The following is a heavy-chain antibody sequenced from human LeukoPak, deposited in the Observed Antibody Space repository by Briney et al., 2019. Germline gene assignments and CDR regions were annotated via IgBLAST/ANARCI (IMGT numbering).Heavy chain of an antibody. Sequence: ASVKVSCKASGYTFTGYYMHWVRQAPGQGLEWMGGIILIFGTANYAQKFQGRVTMTRDMSTSTDYMELSSLRSEDTAIYYCARDNSVGDNAWWFDPWGQGTLVTVSS. D-gene: IGHD1-26*01. CDR2: IILIFGTA. V-gene: IGHV1-46*01. CDR1: GYTFTGYY. CDR3: ARDNSVGDNAWWFDP. J-gene: IGHJ5*02.